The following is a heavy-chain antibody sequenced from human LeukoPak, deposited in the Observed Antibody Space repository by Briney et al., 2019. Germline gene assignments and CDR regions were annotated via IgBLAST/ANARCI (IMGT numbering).Heavy chain of an antibody. V-gene: IGHV4-30-4*08. CDR1: GGSISSGDYY. Sequence: PSQTLSLTCTVSGGSISSGDYYWSWIRQPPGKGLEWIGYIYYSGSTYYNPSLKSRVTISVDTSKNQFSLKLSSVTAADTAVYYCARLDIAAAGTLYDAFDIWGQGTMVTVSS. D-gene: IGHD6-13*01. J-gene: IGHJ3*02. CDR3: ARLDIAAAGTLYDAFDI. CDR2: IYYSGST.